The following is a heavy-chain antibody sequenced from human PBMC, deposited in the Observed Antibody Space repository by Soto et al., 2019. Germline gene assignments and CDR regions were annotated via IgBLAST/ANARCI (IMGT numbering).Heavy chain of an antibody. CDR3: ARDRMVAAQNGYYYYYYGMDV. CDR2: ISSSSSTI. V-gene: IGHV3-48*02. J-gene: IGHJ6*02. CDR1: GFTFSSYS. D-gene: IGHD2-15*01. Sequence: GGSLRLSCAASGFTFSSYSMNWVRQAPGKGLEWVSYISSSSSTIYYADSVKGRFTVSRDNAKNSLYLQMSSLRDEDTAVYYCARDRMVAAQNGYYYYYYGMDVWGQGTTVTVSS.